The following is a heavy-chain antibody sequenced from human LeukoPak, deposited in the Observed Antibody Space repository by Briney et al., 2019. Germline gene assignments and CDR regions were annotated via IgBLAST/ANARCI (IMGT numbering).Heavy chain of an antibody. D-gene: IGHD2-2*01. V-gene: IGHV3-21*01. CDR3: ARDIVVVPAAIQYFDY. J-gene: IGHJ4*02. CDR1: GFTFSSYS. CDR2: ISSSSYI. Sequence: PGGSLRLSCAASGFTFSSYSMNWVRQAPGKGLEWVSSISSSSYIYYADSVKGRFPISRGNAKNSLYLQVNSLRAEDTAVYYCARDIVVVPAAIQYFDYWGQGTLVTVSS.